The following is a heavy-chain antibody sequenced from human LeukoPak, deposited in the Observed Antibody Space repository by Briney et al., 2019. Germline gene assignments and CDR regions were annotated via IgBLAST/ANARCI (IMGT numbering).Heavy chain of an antibody. CDR2: IKQDGSEK. D-gene: IGHD2-21*02. Sequence: GGSLRLSCAASGFTFSSYWMSWVRQAPGKGLEWVANIKQDGSEKYYVDSVKGRFTISRDNAKNSLYLLMNSLRAEDTAVYYCGRDIVDGGDDYWGQGTLVTVSS. CDR1: GFTFSSYW. CDR3: GRDIVDGGDDY. J-gene: IGHJ4*02. V-gene: IGHV3-7*01.